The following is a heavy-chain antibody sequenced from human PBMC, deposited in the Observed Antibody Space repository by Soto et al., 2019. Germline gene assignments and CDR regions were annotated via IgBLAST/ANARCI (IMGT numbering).Heavy chain of an antibody. Sequence: EVQLVESGGGLVQPGGSLRLSCAASGFTVSSNYMSWVRQAPGKGLEWVSVIYSGGSTYYADSVKARFTISRDNSKNTLYLQMNSLRAEDTAVYYCARGRYCSSPSCSRDYYYMDVWGKGTTVTVSS. CDR3: ARGRYCSSPSCSRDYYYMDV. D-gene: IGHD2-2*01. J-gene: IGHJ6*03. V-gene: IGHV3-66*01. CDR1: GFTVSSNY. CDR2: IYSGGST.